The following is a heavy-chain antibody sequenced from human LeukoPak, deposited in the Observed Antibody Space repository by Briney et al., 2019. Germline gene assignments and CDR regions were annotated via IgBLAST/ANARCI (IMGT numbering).Heavy chain of an antibody. CDR3: AKVALVTSSGSYSDY. V-gene: IGHV3-23*01. Sequence: GGSLRLSCAASGFTFSNYAMRWVRQAPGKGLEWVSSITVGGGTTYYADSVKGRFTISRDNSKNTLFLQMNSLRAEDTAVYYCAKVALVTSSGSYSDYWGQGTLVTVSS. CDR2: ITVGGGTT. CDR1: GFTFSNYA. D-gene: IGHD6-19*01. J-gene: IGHJ4*02.